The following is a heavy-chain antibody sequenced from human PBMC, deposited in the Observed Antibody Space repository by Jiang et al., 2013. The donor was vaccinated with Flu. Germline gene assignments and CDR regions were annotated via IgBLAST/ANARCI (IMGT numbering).Heavy chain of an antibody. CDR1: GGSFSGYY. J-gene: IGHJ4*02. CDR3: ARVAAMGQLGDSIDY. V-gene: IGHV4-34*01. Sequence: LLKPSETLSLTCAVYGGSFSGYYWSWIRQPPGKGLEWIGEINHSGSTNYNPSLKSRVTISVDTSKNQFSLKLSSVTAADTAVYYCARVAAMGQLGDSIDYWGQGTLVTVSS. D-gene: IGHD6-6*01. CDR2: INHSGST.